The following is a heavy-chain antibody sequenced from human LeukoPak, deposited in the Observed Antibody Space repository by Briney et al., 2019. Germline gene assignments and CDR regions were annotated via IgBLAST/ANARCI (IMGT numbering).Heavy chain of an antibody. CDR3: ASMRLFDI. J-gene: IGHJ3*02. CDR2: ISSSSSTI. V-gene: IGHV3-48*02. CDR1: GFTFSNAW. Sequence: GGSLRLSCAASGFTFSNAWMSWVRQAPGKGLEWVSYISSSSSTIYYADSVKGRFTISRDNAKNSLYLQMNSLRDEDTAVYYCASMRLFDIWGQGTMVTVSS. D-gene: IGHD3-16*01.